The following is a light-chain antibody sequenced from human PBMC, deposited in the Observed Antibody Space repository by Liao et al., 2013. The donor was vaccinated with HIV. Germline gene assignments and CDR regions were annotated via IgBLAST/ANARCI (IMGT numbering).Light chain of an antibody. J-gene: IGLJ2*01. CDR2: QGN. CDR1: QSGDAD. V-gene: IGLV3-1*01. Sequence: SFELTQPPSLSVSPGQTANITCSEDQSGDADVSWYQQKAGQSPVLVIFQGNKRPSGIPERFSGSTSGNTATLAISGTQPMDEADYFCQAWDTNTAIFGGGTKLTVL. CDR3: QAWDTNTAI.